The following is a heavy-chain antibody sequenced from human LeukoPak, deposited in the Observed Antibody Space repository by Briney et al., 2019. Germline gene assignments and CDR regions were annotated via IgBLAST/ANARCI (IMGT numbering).Heavy chain of an antibody. V-gene: IGHV1-24*01. J-gene: IGHJ5*02. CDR1: GYTLTELS. CDR2: FEPEDGET. D-gene: IGHD2-2*01. Sequence: ASVKVSCKVSGYTLTELSMHWVRQAPGKGLERMGGFEPEDGETFYAQKFQGRVTMTEDTSTDTAYMELSSLRSEDTAVYYCATGGSRIVVVPAAMGTWGQGTLVTVSS. CDR3: ATGGSRIVVVPAAMGT.